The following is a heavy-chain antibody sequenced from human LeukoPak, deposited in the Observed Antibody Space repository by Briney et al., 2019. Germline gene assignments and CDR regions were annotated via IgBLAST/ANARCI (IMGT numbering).Heavy chain of an antibody. D-gene: IGHD3-16*01. CDR2: INHNGNVN. V-gene: IGHV3-7*03. Sequence: GGSLRLSCAASGLTFSSHWMNWARQAPGRGLEWVASINHNGNVNYYVDSVKGRFTISRDNAKNSLYLQMSNLRAEDTAVYFCARGGGLDVGAKGPRSPSP. CDR3: ARGGGLDV. J-gene: IGHJ6*02. CDR1: GLTFSSHW.